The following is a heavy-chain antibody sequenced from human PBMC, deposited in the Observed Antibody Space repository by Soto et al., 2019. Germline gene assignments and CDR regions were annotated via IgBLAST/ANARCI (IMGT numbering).Heavy chain of an antibody. D-gene: IGHD3-22*01. V-gene: IGHV3-23*01. CDR2: ISGSGGST. CDR1: GFTFSSYA. J-gene: IGHJ6*02. CDR3: AKDYYDSSGYYYYYYGLDV. Sequence: GGSLRLSCAASGFTFSSYAMSWVHQAPGKGLEWVSAISGSGGSTYYADSVKGRFTISRDNSKNTLYLQMNSLRAEDTAVYYCAKDYYDSSGYYYYYYGLDVWGQGTTVTVSS.